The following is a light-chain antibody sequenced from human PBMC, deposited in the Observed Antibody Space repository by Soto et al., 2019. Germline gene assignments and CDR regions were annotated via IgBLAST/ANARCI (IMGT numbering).Light chain of an antibody. CDR2: KAS. CDR3: QQYNSYSPA. V-gene: IGKV1-5*03. J-gene: IGKJ1*01. Sequence: DIQMTQSPSTLSASVGDRVTITWRTSQSISSWLAWYQQKPGKAPKLLIYKASSLESGVPSRFSGSGSGTDFTLTISSLQPDDFATYYCQQYNSYSPAFGQGTKVEIK. CDR1: QSISSW.